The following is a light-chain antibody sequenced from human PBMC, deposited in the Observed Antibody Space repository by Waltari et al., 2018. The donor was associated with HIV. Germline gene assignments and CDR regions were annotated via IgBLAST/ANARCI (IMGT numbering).Light chain of an antibody. CDR2: DAS. V-gene: IGKV3-20*01. CDR3: QQYYRSPLT. CDR1: QSVSSIS. J-gene: IGKJ4*01. Sequence: EIVLSQSPGALSLSPGEGATLSCRASQSVSSISLAWYQYKPGQAPRLLIYDASMRATGIPDRFSGGGSGTDFTLTISRLEPEDFAVYYWQQYYRSPLTFGGGTKVEIK.